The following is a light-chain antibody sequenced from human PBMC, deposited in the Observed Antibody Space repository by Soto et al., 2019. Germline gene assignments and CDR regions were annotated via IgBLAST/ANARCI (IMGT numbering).Light chain of an antibody. CDR1: SSDVGGYNY. Sequence: QSALTQPAPVSGSPGQSITISCTGTSSDVGGYNYVSWYQHHPGKAPKLMIFDVSDRPSGVSNRFSGSKSGNAASLTISGLQAEDEADYYCSSFKSGNTYVFGTGTKVTVL. J-gene: IGLJ1*01. CDR2: DVS. CDR3: SSFKSGNTYV. V-gene: IGLV2-14*03.